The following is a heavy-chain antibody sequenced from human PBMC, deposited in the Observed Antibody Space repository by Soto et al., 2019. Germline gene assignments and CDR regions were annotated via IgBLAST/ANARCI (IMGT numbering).Heavy chain of an antibody. J-gene: IGHJ4*02. D-gene: IGHD3-22*01. CDR3: ASDYYKYYDSSGYYRSPAY. CDR2: ISYDGSDK. Sequence: GGSLGLSCAASGFTFSSYAMHWVRQAPGKGLEWVALISYDGSDKDYADSVKGRFTISRDNSRNTLFLQMNSLRAEDTAVYYCASDYYKYYDSSGYYRSPAYWGQGTLVTVSS. V-gene: IGHV3-30-3*01. CDR1: GFTFSSYA.